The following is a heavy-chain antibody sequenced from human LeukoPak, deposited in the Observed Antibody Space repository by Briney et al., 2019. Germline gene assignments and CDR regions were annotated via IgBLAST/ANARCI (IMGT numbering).Heavy chain of an antibody. Sequence: SETLSLTCAVYGGSFSGYYWSWIRQPPGKGLEWIGSIYYSGSTYYNPSLKSRVTISVDTSKNQFSLKLSSVTAADTAVYYCARDGNVYYGSGSYFDPWGQGTLVTVSS. V-gene: IGHV4-34*01. CDR1: GGSFSGYY. D-gene: IGHD3-10*01. CDR3: ARDGNVYYGSGSYFDP. CDR2: IYYSGST. J-gene: IGHJ5*02.